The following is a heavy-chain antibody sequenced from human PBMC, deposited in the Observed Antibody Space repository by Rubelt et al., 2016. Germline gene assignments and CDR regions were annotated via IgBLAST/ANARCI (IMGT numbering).Heavy chain of an antibody. Sequence: QVQLVQSGAEVKKPGSSVKVSCKASGGTFSSHAISWVRQAPGQGLEWMGGMNPNSGGTDYAQTFQGRVTMTRSISTADMELSRLTSDVTAIYDCARGGTVPGTALHWGQGTLVTVSS. D-gene: IGHD6-19*01. CDR3: ARGGTVPGTALH. CDR2: MNPNSGGT. V-gene: IGHV1-2*02. J-gene: IGHJ4*02. CDR1: GGTFSSHA.